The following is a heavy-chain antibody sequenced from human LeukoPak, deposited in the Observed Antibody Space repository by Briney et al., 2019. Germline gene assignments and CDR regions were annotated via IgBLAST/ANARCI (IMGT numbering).Heavy chain of an antibody. J-gene: IGHJ4*02. CDR2: LYSGGSI. D-gene: IGHD4-17*01. CDR1: GFTVSGNY. V-gene: IGHV3-66*01. CDR3: ARGDDYGYYFDY. Sequence: GGSLRLSCAASGFTVSGNYMSWVRQAPGKGLEWVSILYSGGSIYYTDSVKGRFTIPRDNSKNTLYLQMNSLRAEDTAVYYCARGDDYGYYFDYWGQGTLVTVSS.